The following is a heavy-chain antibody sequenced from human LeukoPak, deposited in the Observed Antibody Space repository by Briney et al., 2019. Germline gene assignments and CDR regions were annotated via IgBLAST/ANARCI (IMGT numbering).Heavy chain of an antibody. J-gene: IGHJ6*03. Sequence: ASVKVSCEASGYTFTRYGISWVRQAPGQGLEWMGWISAHNGNTNYAQMLQGRVTLTTDTSTSTAFMELRSLRSDDTAVYYCARSGSPFSSYYYMDVWGKGTTVTVSS. V-gene: IGHV1-18*01. CDR1: GYTFTRYG. CDR2: ISAHNGNT. CDR3: ARSGSPFSSYYYMDV. D-gene: IGHD6-25*01.